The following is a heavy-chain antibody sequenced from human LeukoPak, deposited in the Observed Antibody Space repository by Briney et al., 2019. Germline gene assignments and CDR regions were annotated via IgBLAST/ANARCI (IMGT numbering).Heavy chain of an antibody. Sequence: SSETLSLTCTVSGASISSNTYFWGWFRQPPGKGLEWIGNIDYSGTTYYNSSLKSRVIISVDTPKNQFSLKLTDVSAADTAVYHCARVGRTTKKFDPWGQGTLVTVSS. CDR3: ARVGRTTKKFDP. D-gene: IGHD1-26*01. CDR1: GASISSNTYF. V-gene: IGHV4-39*01. J-gene: IGHJ5*02. CDR2: IDYSGTT.